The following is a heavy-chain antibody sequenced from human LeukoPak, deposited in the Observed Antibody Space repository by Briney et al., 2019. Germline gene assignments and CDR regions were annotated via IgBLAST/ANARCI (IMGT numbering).Heavy chain of an antibody. Sequence: PSETLSLTCTVTGGSISSGDYYWSWIRQPPGKGLEWIGYIYYSGSTYYNPSLKSRVTISVDTSKNQFSLKLTSVTAADTAVYHCARDRISINALDMWGQGTMVTVSS. D-gene: IGHD1-14*01. J-gene: IGHJ3*02. V-gene: IGHV4-30-4*02. CDR2: IYYSGST. CDR1: GGSISSGDYY. CDR3: ARDRISINALDM.